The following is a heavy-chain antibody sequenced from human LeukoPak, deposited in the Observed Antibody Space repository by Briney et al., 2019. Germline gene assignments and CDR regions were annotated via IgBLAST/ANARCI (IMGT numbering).Heavy chain of an antibody. J-gene: IGHJ6*03. D-gene: IGHD3-16*01. CDR1: GGTFSSYA. V-gene: IGHV1-69*05. Sequence: SVKVSCKASGGTFSSYAISWVRQAPGQGLEWMGGIIPIFGTANYAQKFQGRGTITTDQSTSTAYMELSSLRPEDTAVYYCARGKGGYYGYMDAWGKGNTVTASS. CDR3: ARGKGGYYGYMDA. CDR2: IIPIFGTA.